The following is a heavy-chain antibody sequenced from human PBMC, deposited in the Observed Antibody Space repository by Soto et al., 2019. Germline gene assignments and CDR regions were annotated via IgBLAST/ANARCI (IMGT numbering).Heavy chain of an antibody. Sequence: PGGSLRLSCAASGFTFSSYSMNWVRQAPGKGLEWVSSISSSSSYIYYADSVKGRFTISRDNAKNSLYLQMNSLRAEDTAVYYCARERQFRRYSGSYLVHPPGYFDYWSQGTLVTVSS. V-gene: IGHV3-21*01. J-gene: IGHJ4*02. CDR3: ARERQFRRYSGSYLVHPPGYFDY. CDR1: GFTFSSYS. D-gene: IGHD1-26*01. CDR2: ISSSSSYI.